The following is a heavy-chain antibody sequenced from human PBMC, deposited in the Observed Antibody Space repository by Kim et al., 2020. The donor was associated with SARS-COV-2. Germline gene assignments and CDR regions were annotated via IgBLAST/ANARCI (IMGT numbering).Heavy chain of an antibody. D-gene: IGHD3-10*01. CDR1: GFTFSNYA. CDR3: AKGRWPSGNPHPFDY. Sequence: GGSLRLSCAASGFTFSNYAMGWVRQAPGKGLEWVSGLSDTGSSTYYADSVKGRFTISRDNSKNTVYLQMNSLRVDDTAAYYCAKGRWPSGNPHPFDYWGQGTLVTVSS. V-gene: IGHV3-23*01. J-gene: IGHJ4*02. CDR2: LSDTGSST.